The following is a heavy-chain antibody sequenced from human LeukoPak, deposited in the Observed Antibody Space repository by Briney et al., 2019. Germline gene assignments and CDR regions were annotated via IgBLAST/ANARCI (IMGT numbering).Heavy chain of an antibody. Sequence: ASVKVSCKASGYTFTSYYMHWVRQAPGQGLEWMGIINPSGGSTSYAQKFQGRVTMTRDTSTSTVYMELSSLRSEDTAVYYCAKAAYDSSGYYLYYFDYWGQGTLVIVSS. V-gene: IGHV1-46*01. CDR1: GYTFTSYY. D-gene: IGHD3-22*01. CDR3: AKAAYDSSGYYLYYFDY. J-gene: IGHJ4*02. CDR2: INPSGGST.